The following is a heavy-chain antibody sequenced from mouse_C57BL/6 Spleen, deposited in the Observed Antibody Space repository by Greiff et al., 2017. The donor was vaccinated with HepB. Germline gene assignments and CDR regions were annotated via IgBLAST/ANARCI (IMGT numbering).Heavy chain of an antibody. V-gene: IGHV5-12*01. CDR1: GFTFSDYY. J-gene: IGHJ1*03. D-gene: IGHD1-1*01. CDR3: ARRAVVADWYFDV. Sequence: DVMLVESGGGLVQPGGSLKLSCAASGFTFSDYYMYWVRQTPEKRLEWVAYISNGGGSTYYPDTVKGRFTISRDNAKNTLYLQMSRLKSEDTAMYYCARRAVVADWYFDVWGTGTTVTVSS. CDR2: ISNGGGST.